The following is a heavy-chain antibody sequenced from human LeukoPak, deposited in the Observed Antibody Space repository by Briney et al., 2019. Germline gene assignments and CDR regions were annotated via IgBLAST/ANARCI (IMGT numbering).Heavy chain of an antibody. CDR1: GYSFTSYYW. CDR2: IYPGDSGT. J-gene: IGHJ4*02. D-gene: IGHD1-26*01. Sequence: GESLKISCKGSGYSFTSYYWIGWVRQMPGKGLERMGIIYPGDSGTRYSPSFQGQVTISADKSINNAYLQWSSLKASDTAMYYCVRCPPTSSADYWGQGTLVTVSS. CDR3: VRCPPTSSADY. V-gene: IGHV5-51*01.